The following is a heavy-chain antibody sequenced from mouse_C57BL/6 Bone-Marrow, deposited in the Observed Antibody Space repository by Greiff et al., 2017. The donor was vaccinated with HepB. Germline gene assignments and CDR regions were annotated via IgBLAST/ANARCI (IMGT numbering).Heavy chain of an antibody. CDR1: GFSLTSYG. Sequence: VKLQESGPGLVAPSQSLSITCTVSGFSLTSYGVSWVRQPPGKGLEWLGGIWGDGSTNYHSAPISRLSINKENSKGQVFLKLNSLQTYDTSTYYCAKEKVAYYGTPYWYFDVWGTGTTVTVSS. CDR2: IWGDGST. CDR3: AKEKVAYYGTPYWYFDV. D-gene: IGHD1-1*01. V-gene: IGHV2-3*01. J-gene: IGHJ1*03.